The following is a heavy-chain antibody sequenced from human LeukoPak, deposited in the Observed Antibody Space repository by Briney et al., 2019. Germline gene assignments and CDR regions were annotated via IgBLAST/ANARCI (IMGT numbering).Heavy chain of an antibody. V-gene: IGHV4-59*08. Sequence: SETLSLTCAVSGGSIRSYLWSWIRQPPGKGLEWIGYIPYSGSTNYNTSLKSRVAISVDASKNQFSLKLNSVTAADTAVYYCARRNDGDYDHYIEYWGQGTLVTVS. CDR3: ARRNDGDYDHYIEY. D-gene: IGHD4-17*01. CDR1: GGSIRSYL. J-gene: IGHJ4*02. CDR2: IPYSGST.